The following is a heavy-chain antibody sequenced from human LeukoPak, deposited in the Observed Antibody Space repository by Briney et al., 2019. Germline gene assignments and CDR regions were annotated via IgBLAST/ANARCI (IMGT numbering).Heavy chain of an antibody. V-gene: IGHV3-30*18. CDR3: AKTLRFLEWLSFFDY. D-gene: IGHD3-3*01. J-gene: IGHJ4*02. CDR1: GFTFSSYG. Sequence: GRSLRLSCAASGFTFSSYGMHWVRQAPGKGLEWVAVISYDGSNKYYADSVKGRFTISRDNSKNTLYLQMNSLRAEDTAVYYYAKTLRFLEWLSFFDYWGQGTLVTVSS. CDR2: ISYDGSNK.